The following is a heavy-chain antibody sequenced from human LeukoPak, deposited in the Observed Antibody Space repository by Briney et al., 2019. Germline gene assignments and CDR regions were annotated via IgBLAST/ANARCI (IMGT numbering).Heavy chain of an antibody. J-gene: IGHJ3*02. D-gene: IGHD4-23*01. CDR1: LGSITGAVYY. V-gene: IGHV4-31*01. CDR3: AGRRRYGGSLPGAFDI. Sequence: SETLSLTCTLSLGSITGAVYYSGCSSLHPRKCLGWIMFISYSGSTYYIPSLKGQVTISVDTSKNQFSLKVSSVTAADAAVYYCAGRRRYGGSLPGAFDIWGQGTMVTVSS. CDR2: ISYSGST.